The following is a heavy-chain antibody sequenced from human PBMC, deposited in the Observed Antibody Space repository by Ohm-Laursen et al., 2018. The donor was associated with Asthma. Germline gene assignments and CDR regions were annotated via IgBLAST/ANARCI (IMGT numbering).Heavy chain of an antibody. V-gene: IGHV3-30-3*01. CDR1: GFTFRSNA. D-gene: IGHD3-3*01. J-gene: IGHJ4*02. Sequence: SLRLSCAASGFTFRSNAVHWVRQAPGKGLDWVAVSGTYFDGGLKYYADSVNGRFTVSRDDSKNTLYLQMNSLRPDDTAVYYCARDVMEWYLPAFDFWGQGTLVTVSS. CDR3: ARDVMEWYLPAFDF. CDR2: SGTYFDGGLK.